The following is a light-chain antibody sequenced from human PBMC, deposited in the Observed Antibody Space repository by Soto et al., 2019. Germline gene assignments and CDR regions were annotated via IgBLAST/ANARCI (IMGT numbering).Light chain of an antibody. V-gene: IGKV3-15*01. Sequence: EIVMMQSPGTLFVSPGERVTISCRASQSVSTNLAWYQQKPGQGPRLLIYGASSRATVVPARFSGSGSETEFSLTISSLQSEDFAGYYCQQYYNWPPVFGGGTKVPLK. J-gene: IGKJ4*01. CDR3: QQYYNWPPV. CDR2: GAS. CDR1: QSVSTN.